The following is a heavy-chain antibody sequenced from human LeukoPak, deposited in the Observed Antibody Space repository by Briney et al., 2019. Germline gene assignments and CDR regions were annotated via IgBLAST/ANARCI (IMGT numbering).Heavy chain of an antibody. D-gene: IGHD3-3*01. CDR3: ARAATAYDFWSGSLINWFDP. V-gene: IGHV4-59*01. J-gene: IGHJ5*02. CDR2: IYYSGST. Sequence: SETLSLTCAVYGGSFSGYYWSWIRQPPGKGLEWIGYIYYSGSTNYNPSLKSRVTISVDTSKNQFSLKLSSVTAADTAVYYCARAATAYDFWSGSLINWFDPWGQGTLVTVSS. CDR1: GGSFSGYY.